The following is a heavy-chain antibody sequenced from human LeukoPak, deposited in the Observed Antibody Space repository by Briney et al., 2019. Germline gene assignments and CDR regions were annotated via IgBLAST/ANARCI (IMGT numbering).Heavy chain of an antibody. D-gene: IGHD6-13*01. CDR3: AREEVWQQLPPDV. J-gene: IGHJ6*04. CDR1: GDYISSGSYY. V-gene: IGHV4-61*02. Sequence: PSQTLSLTCTVSGDYISSGSYYWSWSRQPAGNGLEWIGRIYTSGSTNYNPSLKSPLTISVDTSKNQFSLKLSSVTAADTAVYYCAREEVWQQLPPDVWGKGTTVTVSS. CDR2: IYTSGST.